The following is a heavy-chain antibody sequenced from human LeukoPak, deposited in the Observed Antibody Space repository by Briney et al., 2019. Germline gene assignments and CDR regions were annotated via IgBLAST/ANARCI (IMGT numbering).Heavy chain of an antibody. J-gene: IGHJ4*02. Sequence: GGSLRLSCAVSGFTFSSSWMSWVRQAPGKGLEWVANIKHDGSEEFSVDSLKGRFTISRDNAKNSLYLQMNSLRVEDTAVYYCTRDRYGDWGQGTLVTVSS. CDR1: GFTFSSSW. V-gene: IGHV3-7*05. CDR3: TRDRYGD. CDR2: IKHDGSEE. D-gene: IGHD5-18*01.